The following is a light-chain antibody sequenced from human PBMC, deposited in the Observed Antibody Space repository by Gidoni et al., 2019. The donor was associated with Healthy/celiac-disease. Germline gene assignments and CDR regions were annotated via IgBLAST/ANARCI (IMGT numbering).Light chain of an antibody. Sequence: EIVLTQSPATLSLSPGERATLSCRASLSVSSYLAWYQQKPGQAPRLLIYDASTRATGIPARFSGSGSGTDFTLTISSLEPEDFAVYYCQQRSNWPPSITFGQGTRLEIK. CDR1: LSVSSY. CDR3: QQRSNWPPSIT. J-gene: IGKJ5*01. V-gene: IGKV3-11*01. CDR2: DAS.